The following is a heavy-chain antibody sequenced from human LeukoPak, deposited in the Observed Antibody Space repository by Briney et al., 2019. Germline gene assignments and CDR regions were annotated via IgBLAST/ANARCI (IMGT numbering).Heavy chain of an antibody. CDR1: GGSISSSSYY. J-gene: IGHJ6*03. V-gene: IGHV4-39*01. CDR3: ARVPRRYSYGKYYYYYYMDV. D-gene: IGHD5-18*01. Sequence: SETLSLTCTVSGGSISSSSYYWGWIRQPPGKGLEWIGSIYYSGSTYYNPSLKSRVTISVDTSKNQFSLKLSSVTAADTAVYYCARVPRRYSYGKYYYYYYMDVWGKGTTVTVSS. CDR2: IYYSGST.